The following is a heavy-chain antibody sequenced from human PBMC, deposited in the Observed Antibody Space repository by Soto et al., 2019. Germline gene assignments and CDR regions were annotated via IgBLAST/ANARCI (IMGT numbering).Heavy chain of an antibody. CDR1: GFDFRTTW. V-gene: IGHV3-74*01. Sequence: VGSLRLSCAASGFDFRTTWMHWVRQVPGKGLVWVSCITSDGSSITYADSVKGRFTISRDNAKNTLYLQMNSLRVEDTAVYYCARDWYYTIDYWGQGTLVTVSS. D-gene: IGHD3-3*01. CDR2: ITSDGSSI. CDR3: ARDWYYTIDY. J-gene: IGHJ4*02.